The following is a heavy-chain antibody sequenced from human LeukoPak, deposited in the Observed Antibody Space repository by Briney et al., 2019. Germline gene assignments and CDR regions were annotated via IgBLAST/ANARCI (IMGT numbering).Heavy chain of an antibody. D-gene: IGHD3-22*01. J-gene: IGHJ4*02. CDR2: ISGSGGST. CDR1: GFTFSSYA. CDR3: ATHTKMRGYYYDSSGYYFDY. V-gene: IGHV3-23*01. Sequence: GGSLRLSCAASGFTFSSYAMSWVRQAPGKGLEWVSAISGSGGSTYYADSVKGRFTISRDNSKNTLYLQMNSLRAEDTAVYYCATHTKMRGYYYDSSGYYFDYWGQGTLVTVSS.